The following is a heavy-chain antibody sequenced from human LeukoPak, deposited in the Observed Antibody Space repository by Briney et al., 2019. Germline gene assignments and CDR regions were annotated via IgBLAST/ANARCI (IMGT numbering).Heavy chain of an antibody. CDR2: INPSSGGT. J-gene: IGHJ4*02. V-gene: IGHV1-2*02. CDR3: ARVQDPAATGYFDY. D-gene: IGHD6-13*01. CDR1: GYTFTGYY. Sequence: EASVKVSCKASGYTFTGYYMHWVRQAPGQGLEWMGWINPSSGGTNYAQKFQGRVTMTRDTSISTAYMELSRLRSDDTAVYYCARVQDPAATGYFDYWGQGTLVTVSS.